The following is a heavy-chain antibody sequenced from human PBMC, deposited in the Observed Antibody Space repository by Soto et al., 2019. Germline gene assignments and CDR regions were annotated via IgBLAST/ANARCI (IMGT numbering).Heavy chain of an antibody. Sequence: EVQLVESGGGLVQPGGSLRLSSAASGFTFSTYWMHWVRQAPGKGLVWVSRIRPDGGRTDYADSVKGRFTISRDNADDTLYLHMSSLRAADTAVYYCVSASYGDHEYFQNWGQGTLVTVSS. CDR2: IRPDGGRT. J-gene: IGHJ1*01. CDR1: GFTFSTYW. V-gene: IGHV3-74*01. CDR3: VSASYGDHEYFQN. D-gene: IGHD4-17*01.